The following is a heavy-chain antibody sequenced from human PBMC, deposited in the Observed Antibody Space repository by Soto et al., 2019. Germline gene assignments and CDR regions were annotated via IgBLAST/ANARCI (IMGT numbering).Heavy chain of an antibody. V-gene: IGHV3-23*01. Sequence: EVQLLESGGVLVQPGGSLRLSCAASGFTFSSYAMSWVRQAPGKVLEWVSARSGSGGSTYYADSVKGRFTISRDNSKNTLYLQMNSLRAEDTAVYYCAKLMKFGAGIYFDSWGQGTLVTVSS. CDR2: RSGSGGST. D-gene: IGHD6-13*01. CDR3: AKLMKFGAGIYFDS. CDR1: GFTFSSYA. J-gene: IGHJ4*02.